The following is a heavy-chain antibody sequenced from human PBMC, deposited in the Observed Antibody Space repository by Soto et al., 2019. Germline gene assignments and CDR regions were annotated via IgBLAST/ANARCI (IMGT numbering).Heavy chain of an antibody. CDR2: INHSGST. Sequence: ETLSLTCAVYGGSFSGYYWSWIRQPPGKGLEWIGEINHSGSTNYNPSLKSRVTISVDTSKNQFSLKLSSVTAADTAVYYCARESRLGYRFFDNWGQGILVTVSS. J-gene: IGHJ4*02. CDR1: GGSFSGYY. CDR3: ARESRLGYRFFDN. V-gene: IGHV4-34*01. D-gene: IGHD5-12*01.